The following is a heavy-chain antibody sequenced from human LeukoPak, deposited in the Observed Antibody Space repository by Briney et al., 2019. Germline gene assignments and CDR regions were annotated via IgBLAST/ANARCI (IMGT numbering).Heavy chain of an antibody. V-gene: IGHV4-38-2*02. CDR1: GYSVSSGYY. D-gene: IGHD6-13*01. CDR2: IYHSGST. CDR3: ARGRVSSSTWYSTYYYYFYMDV. Sequence: SETLSLTCTVSGYSVSSGYYWGWIRQPPGKGLEWIGSIYHSGSTYYNPSLKSRVTISVDTSKNQFSLKLSSVTAADTAVYFCARGRVSSSTWYSTYYYYFYMDVWGKGTTVTVSS. J-gene: IGHJ6*03.